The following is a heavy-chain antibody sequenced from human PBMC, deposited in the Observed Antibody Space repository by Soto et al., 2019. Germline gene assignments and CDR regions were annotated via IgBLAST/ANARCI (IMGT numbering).Heavy chain of an antibody. Sequence: QAQLVESGGGVVQPGKSLRLSCAASGFNLGGSGVHWVRQAPGKGLEWVAVIWSDGMNKKYADSVKGRFTVSRDITKNTVFLQMDSLTAEDTAVYYCARSNRYSSSSGLGRGFDYWGQGTLVTVSS. CDR3: ARSNRYSSSSGLGRGFDY. J-gene: IGHJ4*02. CDR1: GFNLGGSG. D-gene: IGHD6-6*01. V-gene: IGHV3-33*03. CDR2: IWSDGMNK.